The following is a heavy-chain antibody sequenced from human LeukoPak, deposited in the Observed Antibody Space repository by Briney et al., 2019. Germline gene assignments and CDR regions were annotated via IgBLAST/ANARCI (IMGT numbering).Heavy chain of an antibody. CDR3: AKLIHPYTSSWYPFDS. Sequence: GGSLRLSCAASGFTVSSNYMSWVRQAPGKGLEWVSVIYGGGSTYYADSVKGRFTISRDTSKNTLNLQMNSLRAEDTAIYYCAKLIHPYTSSWYPFDSWGQGTLVTVSS. V-gene: IGHV3-53*01. CDR2: IYGGGST. CDR1: GFTVSSNY. D-gene: IGHD6-13*01. J-gene: IGHJ4*02.